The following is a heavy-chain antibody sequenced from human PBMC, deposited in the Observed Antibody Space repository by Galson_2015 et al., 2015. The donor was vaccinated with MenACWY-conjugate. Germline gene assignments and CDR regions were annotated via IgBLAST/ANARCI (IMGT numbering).Heavy chain of an antibody. D-gene: IGHD5-12*01. CDR1: GFTFSSYS. J-gene: IGHJ4*02. V-gene: IGHV3-21*01. CDR2: ISSSSSYI. CDR3: AGEGYSGYEKHLDY. Sequence: SLRLSCAASGFTFSSYSMNWVRQAPGKGLEWVSSISSSSSYIYYADSVKGRFTISRDNAKNSLYLQMNSLRAEDTAVYYCAGEGYSGYEKHLDYWGQGTLVTVSS.